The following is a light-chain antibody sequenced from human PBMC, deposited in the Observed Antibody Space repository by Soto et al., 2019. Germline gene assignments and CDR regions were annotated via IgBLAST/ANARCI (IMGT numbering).Light chain of an antibody. J-gene: IGKJ1*01. V-gene: IGKV3-15*01. CDR1: QSVSYN. Sequence: EIVMTQSPATLSVSPGERATLSCRASQSVSYNLAWYQQKPGQAPRLLIYGTSTRATGIPARLSGSGSGTEFTLTISSLQSEDVAVYYCQQYNNWPWTFGQGTKVEIK. CDR2: GTS. CDR3: QQYNNWPWT.